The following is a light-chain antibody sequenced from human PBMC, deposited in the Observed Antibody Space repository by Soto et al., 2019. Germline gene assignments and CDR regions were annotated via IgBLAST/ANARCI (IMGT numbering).Light chain of an antibody. Sequence: DIQMTEPPTTLSASVGGIVTMTSRASQRVSRWLAWYQQKPGIAPRLLVYDASTLAIGVPSRLSGSGSGTELTLTITSLQPDDFGTYHCQQYNSYSPTFGPGTKV. J-gene: IGKJ1*01. CDR3: QQYNSYSPT. V-gene: IGKV1-5*01. CDR2: DAS. CDR1: QRVSRW.